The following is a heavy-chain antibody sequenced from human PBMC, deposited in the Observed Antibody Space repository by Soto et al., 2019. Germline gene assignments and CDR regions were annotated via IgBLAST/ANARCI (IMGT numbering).Heavy chain of an antibody. CDR3: ATDITPRTQNAFDI. Sequence: ASVKVSCKVSGYTLTELFMHWVRQAPGKGLEWMGGFDPEDGETIYAQKFQGRVTMTEDTSTDTAYMELSSLRSEDTAVYYCATDITPRTQNAFDIWGQGTMVTVSS. CDR1: GYTLTELF. V-gene: IGHV1-24*01. J-gene: IGHJ3*02. CDR2: FDPEDGET.